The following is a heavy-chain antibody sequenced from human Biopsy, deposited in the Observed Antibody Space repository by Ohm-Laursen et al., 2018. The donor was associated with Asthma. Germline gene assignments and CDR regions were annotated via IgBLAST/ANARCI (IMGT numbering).Heavy chain of an antibody. CDR3: ARHWDWGSFFDY. CDR2: ISYTGSA. Sequence: SDTLSLTCTVSGGSMSSSSYYWGWIRQPPGKGLEWMGSISYTGSAYHSPSPKSRVTISVDTSKNHFSLKLSSVTAADTAVYYCARHWDWGSFFDYWGQGTPVTVSS. J-gene: IGHJ4*02. D-gene: IGHD7-27*01. CDR1: GGSMSSSSYY. V-gene: IGHV4-39*01.